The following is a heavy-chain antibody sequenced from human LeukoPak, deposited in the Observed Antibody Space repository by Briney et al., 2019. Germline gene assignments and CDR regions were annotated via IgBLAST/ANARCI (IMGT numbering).Heavy chain of an antibody. D-gene: IGHD3-3*01. CDR3: ARVTGPYDFWSGFDP. J-gene: IGHJ5*02. CDR2: IYYSGST. CDR1: GGSLSRYY. V-gene: IGHV4-59*01. Sequence: PSETLSLTCTVSGGSLSRYYWSWIRQPPGKGLEWIGHIYYSGSTNYNPSIKSRVTISVDTSKNQFSLKLSSVTAADTAVYYCARVTGPYDFWSGFDPWGQGTLVTVSS.